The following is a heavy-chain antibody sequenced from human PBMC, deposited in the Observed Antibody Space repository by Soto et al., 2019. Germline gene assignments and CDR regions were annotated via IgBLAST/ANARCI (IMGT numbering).Heavy chain of an antibody. V-gene: IGHV4-59*08. J-gene: IGHJ5*02. CDR2: IYYSGRT. CDR3: ARPAAPGLYHA. Sequence: QVQLQESGPGLVKPSETLSLTCTVSGGSISSYYWCWIRQPPGKGLEWIVYIYYSGRTNYNPALKRRVTISVDTSKNQFSLKLSSVTAADSPVYYCARPAAPGLYHAWGQGTLVTVSS. D-gene: IGHD2-2*02. CDR1: GGSISSYY.